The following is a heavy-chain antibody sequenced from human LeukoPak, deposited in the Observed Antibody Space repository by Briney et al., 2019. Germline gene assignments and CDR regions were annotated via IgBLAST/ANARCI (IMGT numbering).Heavy chain of an antibody. Sequence: PGGSLRLSCAASGFTFSNYAMSWVRQAPGKGLEWVSGITFSGGSTNNTDSVKGRFTISRDNSKNTLYLQMNSLRAEDTAVYYCANLTSSSSWYGYFQHWGQGTLVTVSS. V-gene: IGHV3-23*01. CDR2: ITFSGGST. J-gene: IGHJ1*01. D-gene: IGHD6-13*01. CDR3: ANLTSSSSWYGYFQH. CDR1: GFTFSNYA.